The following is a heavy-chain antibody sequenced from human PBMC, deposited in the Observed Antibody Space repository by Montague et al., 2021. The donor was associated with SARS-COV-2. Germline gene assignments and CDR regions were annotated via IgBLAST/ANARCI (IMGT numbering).Heavy chain of an antibody. CDR1: GASISSSSYY. Sequence: SETLSLTCTVSGASISSSSYYWGWIRQPPGKGLEWIGSIYYSGSTYYNPSLKSRVTISVDTSKNQFSLKLSSVTAADTAVYYCARHGKTRIATIVVVIGYFDYWGQGTLVTVSS. CDR2: IYYSGST. CDR3: ARHGKTRIATIVVVIGYFDY. V-gene: IGHV4-39*01. D-gene: IGHD3-22*01. J-gene: IGHJ4*02.